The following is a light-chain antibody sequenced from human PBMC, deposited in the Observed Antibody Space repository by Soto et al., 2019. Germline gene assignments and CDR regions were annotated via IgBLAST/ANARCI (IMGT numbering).Light chain of an antibody. CDR3: QQYAGSPRT. CDR2: DAS. CDR1: QSVRSNY. Sequence: ELVLTQSPGTLSLSPGETATLSCRASQSVRSNYLAWYQQKPGQAPRLLIYDASSRATGIPDRFSGSGSDTDFTLTISRLEPEDFAVYYCQQYAGSPRTFGQGTKLEIK. J-gene: IGKJ2*01. V-gene: IGKV3-20*01.